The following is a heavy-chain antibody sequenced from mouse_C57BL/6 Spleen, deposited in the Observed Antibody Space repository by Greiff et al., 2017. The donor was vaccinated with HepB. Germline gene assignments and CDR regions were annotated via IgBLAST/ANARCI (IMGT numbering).Heavy chain of an antibody. V-gene: IGHV14-4*01. D-gene: IGHD4-1*01. J-gene: IGHJ2*01. CDR2: IDPENGDT. CDR3: TINWDVVDY. Sequence: VQLQQSGAELVRPGASVKLSCTASGFNIKDDYMHWVKQRPEQGLEWIGWIDPENGDTEYASKFQGKATITADTSSNTAYLQLSSLTSEDTAVYYCTINWDVVDYWGQGTTLTVSS. CDR1: GFNIKDDY.